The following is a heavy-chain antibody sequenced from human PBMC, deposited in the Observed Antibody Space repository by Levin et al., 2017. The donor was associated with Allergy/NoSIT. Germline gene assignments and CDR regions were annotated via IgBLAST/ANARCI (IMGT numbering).Heavy chain of an antibody. Sequence: PGGSLRLSCVASGFTISTYSMDWVRQAPGKGLEWVSHISSSSVIKYADSVKGRFTISRDNAKNSVYLQMSSLRDEDTAVYYCARVGRFYDTRGYYSFAFDIWGHGTAVTVSS. J-gene: IGHJ3*02. CDR3: ARVGRFYDTRGYYSFAFDI. D-gene: IGHD3-22*01. CDR2: ISSSSVI. V-gene: IGHV3-48*02. CDR1: GFTISTYS.